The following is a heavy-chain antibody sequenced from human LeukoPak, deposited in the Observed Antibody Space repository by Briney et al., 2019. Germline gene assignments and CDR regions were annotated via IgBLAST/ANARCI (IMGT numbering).Heavy chain of an antibody. J-gene: IGHJ4*02. CDR3: ARVGAYCGGDCNY. D-gene: IGHD2-21*02. CDR2: IIPIFGTA. CDR1: GGTFSSYA. V-gene: IGHV1-69*13. Sequence: GASVKVSCKASGGTFSSYAISWVRQAPGQGLEWMGGIIPIFGTANYAQKFQGRVTIAADESTSTAYMELSSLRSEDTAVYYCARVGAYCGGDCNYWGQRTLVTVSS.